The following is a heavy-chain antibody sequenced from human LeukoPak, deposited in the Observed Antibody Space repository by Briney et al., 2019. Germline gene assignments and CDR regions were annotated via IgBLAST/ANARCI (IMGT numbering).Heavy chain of an antibody. Sequence: TSGGSLRLSCAASGFTVSSNYMSWVRQAPGKGLEWVSYIFSSGSTIYYADSVKGRFTMSRDNAKNSLYLQMNSLRAEDTAVYYCARSFRIVATGIYWFDPWGQGTLVTVSS. CDR2: IFSSGSTI. V-gene: IGHV3-11*04. CDR3: ARSFRIVATGIYWFDP. D-gene: IGHD5-12*01. CDR1: GFTVSSNY. J-gene: IGHJ5*02.